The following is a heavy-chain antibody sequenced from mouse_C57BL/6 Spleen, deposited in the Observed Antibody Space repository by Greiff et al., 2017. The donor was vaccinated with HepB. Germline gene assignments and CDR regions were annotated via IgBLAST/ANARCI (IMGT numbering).Heavy chain of an antibody. V-gene: IGHV1-22*01. CDR3: AREGPYYGSPFAY. D-gene: IGHD1-1*01. CDR1: GYTFTDYN. J-gene: IGHJ3*01. Sequence: VQLQQSGPELVKPGASVKMSCKASGYTFTDYNMHWVKQSHGKSLEWIGYINPNNGGTSYNQKFKGKATLTVNKSSSTAYMELRSLTSEDSAVYYCAREGPYYGSPFAYWGQGTLVTVSA. CDR2: INPNNGGT.